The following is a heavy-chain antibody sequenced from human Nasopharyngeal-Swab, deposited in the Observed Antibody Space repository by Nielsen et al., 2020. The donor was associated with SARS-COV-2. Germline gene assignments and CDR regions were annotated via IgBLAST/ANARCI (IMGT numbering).Heavy chain of an antibody. V-gene: IGHV2-70*12. Sequence: SGPTLVKPTQTLTLTCTFSGFSLSTSGMCVSWIRQPPRKALEWLARIDWDDDKYYSTSLKTRLTISKDTSKNQVVLTMTNMDPVDTGTYYCVHAGDSSSVRFDPWGQGTLVTVSS. D-gene: IGHD6-13*01. CDR1: GFSLSTSGMC. J-gene: IGHJ5*02. CDR2: IDWDDDK. CDR3: VHAGDSSSVRFDP.